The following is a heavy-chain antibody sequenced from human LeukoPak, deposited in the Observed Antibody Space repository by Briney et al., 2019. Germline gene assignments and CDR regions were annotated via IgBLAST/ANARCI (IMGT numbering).Heavy chain of an antibody. Sequence: PGGSLRLSCAASGFRFSDYWMHWVRQAPGKGPEWLSRISKDGSDTVYADSAKGRFTASRDNAENTVYLQVTNLRPEDTAVYFCARGGYSGSYYRFSWGQGTLVTVAS. CDR2: ISKDGSDT. V-gene: IGHV3-74*01. CDR1: GFRFSDYW. J-gene: IGHJ4*02. D-gene: IGHD6-6*01. CDR3: ARGGYSGSYYRFS.